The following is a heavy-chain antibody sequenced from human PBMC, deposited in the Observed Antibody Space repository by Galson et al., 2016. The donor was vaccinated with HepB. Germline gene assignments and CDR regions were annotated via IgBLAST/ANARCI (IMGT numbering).Heavy chain of an antibody. V-gene: IGHV3-21*01. CDR1: GFTFRNYP. Sequence: SLRLSCAGSGFTFRNYPMNWVRQTPGKGLEWVSSTSSGSAYKYYADSVKGRVSIFRENAKNSLYLQMHSMRVVATSSYYCVWTRETHRHAVDHWVTASVKGRFAIFTDTAKNSLYLQMNILRVVDTAVYYCARPRDNYGHAIDIWGQGTMVTVSS. CDR2: TSSGSAYK. D-gene: IGHD2-21*02. CDR3: VWTRETHRHAVDHWVTASVKGRFAIFTDTAKNSLYLQMNILRVVDTAVYYCARPRDNYGHAIDI. J-gene: IGHJ3*02.